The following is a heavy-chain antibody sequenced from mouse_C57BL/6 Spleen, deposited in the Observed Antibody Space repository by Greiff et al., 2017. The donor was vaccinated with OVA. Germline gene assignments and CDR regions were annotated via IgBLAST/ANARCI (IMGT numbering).Heavy chain of an antibody. CDR1: GYTFTDYY. CDR2: INPNNGGT. V-gene: IGHV1-26*01. CDR3: ARRDYGGAMDY. D-gene: IGHD1-1*01. J-gene: IGHJ4*01. Sequence: EVKLQQSGPELVKPGASVKISCKASGYTFTDYYMNWVKQSHGKSLEWIGDINPNNGGTSYNQKFKGKATLTVDKSSSTAYMELRSLTSEDSAVYYCARRDYGGAMDYWGQGTSVTVSS.